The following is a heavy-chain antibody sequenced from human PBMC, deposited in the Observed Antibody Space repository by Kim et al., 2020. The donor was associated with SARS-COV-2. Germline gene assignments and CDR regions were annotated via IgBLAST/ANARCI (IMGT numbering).Heavy chain of an antibody. J-gene: IGHJ3*02. V-gene: IGHV4-31*03. CDR2: IYYSGST. Sequence: SETLSLTCTVSGGSISSGGYYWSWIRQHPGKGLEWIGYIYYSGSTYYNPSLKSRVTISVDTSKNQFSLKLSSVTAADTAVYYCARALPVMRLGGVTPGNDAFDIWGQGTMVTVSS. CDR1: GGSISSGGYY. CDR3: ARALPVMRLGGVTPGNDAFDI. D-gene: IGHD3-10*01.